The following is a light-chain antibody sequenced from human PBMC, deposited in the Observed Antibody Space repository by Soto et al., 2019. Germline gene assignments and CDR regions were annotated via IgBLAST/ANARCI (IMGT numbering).Light chain of an antibody. CDR3: QQYDTWPRT. Sequence: EIVVTQSPASLPVPPGERATLSCRASQSVSTNFAWYLQKPGQAPRLLIYGASTRATAVPARFTASGSGTEFTLSISSLQSDDFGVYYCQQYDTWPRTFGQGTKVDIK. CDR1: QSVSTN. J-gene: IGKJ1*01. CDR2: GAS. V-gene: IGKV3-15*01.